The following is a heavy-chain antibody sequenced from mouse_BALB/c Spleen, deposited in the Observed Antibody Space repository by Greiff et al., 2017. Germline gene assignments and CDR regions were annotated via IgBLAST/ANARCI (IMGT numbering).Heavy chain of an antibody. D-gene: IGHD2-4*01. CDR1: GFTFSSYG. CDR3: ARHGYDYDEGWFAY. J-gene: IGHJ3*01. Sequence: EVKLVESGGDLVKPGGSLKLSCAASGFTFSSYGMSWVRQTPVKRLEWVATISSGGSYTYYPDSVKGRFTISRDNAKNTLYLQMSSLKSEDTAMYYCARHGYDYDEGWFAYWGQGTLVTVSA. V-gene: IGHV5-6*02. CDR2: ISSGGSYT.